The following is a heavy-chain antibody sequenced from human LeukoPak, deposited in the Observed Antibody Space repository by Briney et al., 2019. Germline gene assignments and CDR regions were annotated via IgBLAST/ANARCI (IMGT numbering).Heavy chain of an antibody. D-gene: IGHD3-10*01. CDR2: ISAYNGNT. J-gene: IGHJ3*02. CDR3: ARAMVRGVDAFDI. V-gene: IGHV1-18*01. CDR1: GYTFTSYG. Sequence: ASVKVSCRASGYTFTSYGISWVRQAHGQGLEWMGWISAYNGNTNYAQKLQGRVTMTTDTSTSTAYMELRSLRSDDTAVYYCARAMVRGVDAFDIWGQGRMVTVSS.